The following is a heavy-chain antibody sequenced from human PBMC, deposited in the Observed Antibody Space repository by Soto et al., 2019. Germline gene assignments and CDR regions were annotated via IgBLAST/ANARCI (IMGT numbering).Heavy chain of an antibody. CDR1: NFSISSGYY. V-gene: IGHV4-38-2*01. CDR3: ARTHSGSYYSVFNY. CDR2: IYRSGTT. J-gene: IGHJ4*02. Sequence: PSETLSLTCVVSNFSISSGYYWGWIRQSPGKGLEWIASIYRSGTTSYNPSLKSRVTISVDPSKNQSSLMLTAVTAADTAVYYCARTHSGSYYSVFNYWGRGSQVTVSS. D-gene: IGHD1-26*01.